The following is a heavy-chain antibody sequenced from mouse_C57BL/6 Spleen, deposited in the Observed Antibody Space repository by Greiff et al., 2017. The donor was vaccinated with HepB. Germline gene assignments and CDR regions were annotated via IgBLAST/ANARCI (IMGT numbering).Heavy chain of an antibody. J-gene: IGHJ2*01. CDR3: ARLEGDFDY. V-gene: IGHV1-82*01. CDR1: GYAFSSSW. Sequence: VKLMESGPELVKPGASVKISCKASGYAFSSSWMNWVKQRPGKGLEWIGRIYPGDGDTNYNGKFKGKATLTAAKSSSTAYMQLSSLTSEDSAVYFCARLEGDFDYWGQGTTLTVSS. CDR2: IYPGDGDT.